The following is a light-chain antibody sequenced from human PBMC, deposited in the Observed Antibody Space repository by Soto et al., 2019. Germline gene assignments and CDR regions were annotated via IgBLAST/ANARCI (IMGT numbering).Light chain of an antibody. V-gene: IGKV3-20*01. J-gene: IGKJ4*01. CDR3: QQYDNSFT. Sequence: IELTHSPGTLSLSPGERATVSCRAGQSVSSAYLAWYQHKPGQAPRLLISGASNWAAGIPDRFSGSGSGTDFTLTISSLEPEDFAVYYCQQYDNSFTFGGGTKVDIK. CDR1: QSVSSAY. CDR2: GAS.